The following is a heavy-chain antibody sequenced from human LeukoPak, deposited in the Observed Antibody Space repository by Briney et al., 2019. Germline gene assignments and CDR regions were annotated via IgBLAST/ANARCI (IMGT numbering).Heavy chain of an antibody. D-gene: IGHD3-22*01. V-gene: IGHV1-18*01. J-gene: IGHJ4*02. Sequence: ASVKVSCKTSGYTFTSYSISWVRQAPGQGLEWMGWISAYNGNTNYAQKLQGRVTMTTDTSTSTAYMELRSLRSDDTAVYYCARSNYYDSSGYYTYWGQGTLVTVSS. CDR3: ARSNYYDSSGYYTY. CDR2: ISAYNGNT. CDR1: GYTFTSYS.